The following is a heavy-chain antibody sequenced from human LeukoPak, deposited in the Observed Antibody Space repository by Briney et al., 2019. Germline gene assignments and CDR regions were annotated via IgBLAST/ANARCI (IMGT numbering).Heavy chain of an antibody. V-gene: IGHV4-61*02. J-gene: IGHJ4*02. Sequence: NPSETLSLTCTVSGGSISSGSYYWSWIRQPAGKGLEWIGRIYTSGSTNYNPSLKSRVTISVDTSKNQFSLKLSSVTAADTAVYYCARGRVVARGVTTTYYFDYWGQGTLVTVSS. CDR1: GGSISSGSYY. D-gene: IGHD3-10*01. CDR2: IYTSGST. CDR3: ARGRVVARGVTTTYYFDY.